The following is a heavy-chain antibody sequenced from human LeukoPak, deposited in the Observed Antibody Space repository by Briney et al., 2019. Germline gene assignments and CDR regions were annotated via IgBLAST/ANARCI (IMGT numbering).Heavy chain of an antibody. CDR3: ARSGWWALPTIFDY. J-gene: IGHJ4*02. CDR2: IKQDGSEK. V-gene: IGHV3-7*01. D-gene: IGHD3-10*01. Sequence: GGSLRLSCAASGFTFSSYWMSWVRRAPGKGLEWVANIKQDGSEKYYVDSVKGRFTISRDNAENSLYLQMNRLRAEDTAVYYCARSGWWALPTIFDYWGQGTLVTVSS. CDR1: GFTFSSYW.